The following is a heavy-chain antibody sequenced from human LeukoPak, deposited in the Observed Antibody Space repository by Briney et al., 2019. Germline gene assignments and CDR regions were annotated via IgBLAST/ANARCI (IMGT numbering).Heavy chain of an antibody. V-gene: IGHV4-59*01. Sequence: SETLSLTCSVCGGSIISYYWRWTRQPRRKGLECIGYIYYSGSAKYNPSLKSRVTISVDPSKNQFSLKLTSVTAADSAVYYCARDIGSARSDYWGQGTLVTVSS. CDR1: GGSIISYY. CDR2: IYYSGSA. D-gene: IGHD6-6*01. J-gene: IGHJ4*02. CDR3: ARDIGSARSDY.